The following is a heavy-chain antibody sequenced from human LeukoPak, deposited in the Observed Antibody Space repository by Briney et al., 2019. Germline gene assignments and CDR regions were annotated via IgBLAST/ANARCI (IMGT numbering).Heavy chain of an antibody. D-gene: IGHD6-6*01. CDR1: GFTVSSNY. Sequence: GGSLRLSCAASGFTVSSNYMSWVRQAPGKGLEWVSVIYSGGSTYYADSVKGRFTISRDNSKNTLYLQMNSLRAEDTAVYYCAKSHYSSSSALFDYWGQGTLVTVSS. J-gene: IGHJ4*02. CDR3: AKSHYSSSSALFDY. CDR2: IYSGGST. V-gene: IGHV3-53*05.